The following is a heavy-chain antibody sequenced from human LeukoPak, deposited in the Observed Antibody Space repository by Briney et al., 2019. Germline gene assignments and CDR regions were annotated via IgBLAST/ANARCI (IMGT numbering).Heavy chain of an antibody. D-gene: IGHD4-17*01. V-gene: IGHV3-33*08. CDR2: IWHDGSNQ. CDR1: GFTFSSYS. J-gene: IGHJ4*02. Sequence: GGSLRLSCVASGFTFSSYSMNWVRQAPGKGLEWLAVIWHDGSNQYYADSVKGRFTISRDNSKNTLYLQMNSLRVEDTAVYYCARDGSDYDLDYWGQGTLVTVSS. CDR3: ARDGSDYDLDY.